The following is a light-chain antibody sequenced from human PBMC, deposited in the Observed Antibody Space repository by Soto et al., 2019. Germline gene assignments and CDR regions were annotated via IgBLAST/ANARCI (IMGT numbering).Light chain of an antibody. CDR3: QQYGSSGT. V-gene: IGKV3-20*01. CDR1: QSVNTNY. J-gene: IGKJ1*01. Sequence: EIVLTQSPGTLSLSPGERATLSCRASQSVNTNYAAWYQQTPGQAPRLLIYGASNRATGIPDRFSGSGAGTDFTLTSSRLEPEDFAVYYCQQYGSSGTFGQGTKVDIK. CDR2: GAS.